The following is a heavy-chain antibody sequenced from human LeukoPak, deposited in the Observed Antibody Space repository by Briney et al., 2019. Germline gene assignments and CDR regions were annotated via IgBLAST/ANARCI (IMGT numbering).Heavy chain of an antibody. D-gene: IGHD4-17*01. V-gene: IGHV1-18*04. CDR1: GYTFITYG. CDR3: ARQSYGFFDY. CDR2: ISAYNGNT. J-gene: IGHJ4*02. Sequence: ASVKVSFKTSGYTFITYGLTWVRQAPGQGLEWMGWISAYNGNTKYAPNLQGRVTMTTDASTTTAYMELRSLRSDDTGVYYCARQSYGFFDYWGQGTLVTVSS.